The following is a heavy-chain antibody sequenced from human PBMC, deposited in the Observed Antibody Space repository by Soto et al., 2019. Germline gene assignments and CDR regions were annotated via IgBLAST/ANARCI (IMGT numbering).Heavy chain of an antibody. Sequence: QVQLVQSGAEVKKPGYSVKVSCKASGGTFSSYAISWVRQAPGQGLEWMGGIIPIFGTANYAQKFPGRVTITADEATSTAYVELSSLISEDTAGYYCARPEAGEGAFDIWGQGKMVTVSS. D-gene: IGHD6-19*01. CDR2: IIPIFGTA. J-gene: IGHJ3*02. V-gene: IGHV1-69*12. CDR1: GGTFSSYA. CDR3: ARPEAGEGAFDI.